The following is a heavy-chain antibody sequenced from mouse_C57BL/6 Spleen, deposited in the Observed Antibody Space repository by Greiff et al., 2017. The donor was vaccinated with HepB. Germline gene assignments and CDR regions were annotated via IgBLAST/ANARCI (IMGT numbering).Heavy chain of an antibody. Sequence: DVKLQESGGGLVKPGGSLKLSCAASGFTFSDYGMHWVRQAPEKGLEWVAYISSGSSTIYYADTVKGRFTISRDNAKNTLFLQMTSLRSEDTAMYYCARQSNYLAWFAYWGQGTLVTVSA. J-gene: IGHJ3*01. CDR2: ISSGSSTI. CDR1: GFTFSDYG. V-gene: IGHV5-17*01. CDR3: ARQSNYLAWFAY. D-gene: IGHD2-5*01.